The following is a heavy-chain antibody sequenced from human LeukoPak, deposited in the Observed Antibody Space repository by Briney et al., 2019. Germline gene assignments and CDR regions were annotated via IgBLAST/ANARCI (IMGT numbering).Heavy chain of an antibody. D-gene: IGHD2-2*01. J-gene: IGHJ4*02. CDR3: AKAGKRYCSSSSCYFY. CDR2: ISGSGGST. V-gene: IGHV3-23*01. Sequence: GGSLRLSCAASGFTFSNFGMHWVRQAPGKGLEWVSVISGSGGSTYYADSVKGRFTISRDNSKNTLYLQMNSLRAEDTAVYYCAKAGKRYCSSSSCYFYWGQGTLVTVSS. CDR1: GFTFSNFG.